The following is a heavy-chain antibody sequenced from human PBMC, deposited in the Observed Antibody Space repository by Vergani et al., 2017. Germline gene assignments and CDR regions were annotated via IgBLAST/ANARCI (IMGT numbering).Heavy chain of an antibody. J-gene: IGHJ3*02. Sequence: QVQLVQSGAEVKKPGSSVKVSCKASGGTFSSYAISWVRQAPGQGLEWMGGIITIFGTANYAQKFQGRVTITADESTSTACMELSSLRSEDTAVYYCARERCSGGSCYSFRVGAFDIWGQGTMVTVSS. CDR2: IITIFGTA. D-gene: IGHD2-15*01. CDR3: ARERCSGGSCYSFRVGAFDI. CDR1: GGTFSSYA. V-gene: IGHV1-69*12.